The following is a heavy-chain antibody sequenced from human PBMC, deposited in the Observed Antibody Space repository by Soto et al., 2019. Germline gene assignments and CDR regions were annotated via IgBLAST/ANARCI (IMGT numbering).Heavy chain of an antibody. CDR2: IYYSGST. D-gene: IGHD3-22*01. Sequence: SETLSLTCTVSGGSISSGDYYSSWIRQPPGKGLEWIGYIYYSGSTYYNPSLKSRVTISVDTSKNQFSLKLSSVTAADTAVYYCARGAEPSDYYDSSGYYQDAFDIWGQGTMVTVSS. CDR1: GGSISSGDYY. CDR3: ARGAEPSDYYDSSGYYQDAFDI. V-gene: IGHV4-30-4*01. J-gene: IGHJ3*02.